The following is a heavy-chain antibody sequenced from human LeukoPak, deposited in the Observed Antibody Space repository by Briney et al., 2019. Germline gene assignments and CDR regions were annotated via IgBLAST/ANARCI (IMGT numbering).Heavy chain of an antibody. J-gene: IGHJ4*02. CDR1: GYSFTSYC. CDR3: ARGVYYCDSSGYSAPDY. CDR2: INPYDGNT. Sequence: ASVKVSCKASGYSFTSYCIHWVRQAPGQGLEWMGLINPYDGNTNYAQKFQGRVTITADKSTSTAYMELSSLRSEDTAVYYCARGVYYCDSSGYSAPDYWGQGTLVTVSS. V-gene: IGHV1-18*01. D-gene: IGHD3-22*01.